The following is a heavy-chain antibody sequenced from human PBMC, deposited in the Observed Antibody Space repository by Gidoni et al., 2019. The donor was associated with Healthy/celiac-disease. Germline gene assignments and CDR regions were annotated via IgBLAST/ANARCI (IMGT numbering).Heavy chain of an antibody. CDR1: GFTVSRNY. J-gene: IGHJ6*02. CDR2: IYSGGST. Sequence: EVQLVESGGGLVQPGGSLRLSCAASGFTVSRNYMSWVRQAPGKGLEWFSVIYSGGSTYYADSVKGRFTISRDNSKNTLYLQMNSLRAEDTAVYYCARERADDYYYYGMDVWGQGTTVTVSS. D-gene: IGHD6-13*01. V-gene: IGHV3-66*02. CDR3: ARERADDYYYYGMDV.